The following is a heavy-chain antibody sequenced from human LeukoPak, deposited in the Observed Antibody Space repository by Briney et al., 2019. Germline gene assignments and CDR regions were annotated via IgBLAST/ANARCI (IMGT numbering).Heavy chain of an antibody. Sequence: SVKVSCKASGSTFSSYAISWVRQAPGQGLEWMGGIIPIFGTANYAQKFQGRVTITADESTSTAYMELSSLRSEDTAVYYCASDFWSGYYSGLYGYWGQGTLVTVSS. CDR3: ASDFWSGYYSGLYGY. D-gene: IGHD3-3*01. CDR1: GSTFSSYA. CDR2: IIPIFGTA. J-gene: IGHJ4*02. V-gene: IGHV1-69*13.